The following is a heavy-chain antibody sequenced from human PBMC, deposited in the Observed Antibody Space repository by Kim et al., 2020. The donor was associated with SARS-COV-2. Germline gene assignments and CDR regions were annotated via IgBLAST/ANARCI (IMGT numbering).Heavy chain of an antibody. J-gene: IGHJ4*02. Sequence: SQTLSLTCAISGDSVSSNIAAWHWTRQSPSRDLEWLGRTYYRSKWYNDYAVSVRSRITINPDTSKNQFSLQLNSVTPEDTAVYYCARLAGSSRVWGQGTLVTVSS. CDR2: TYYRSKWYN. CDR3: ARLAGSSRV. D-gene: IGHD6-6*01. CDR1: GDSVSSNIAA. V-gene: IGHV6-1*01.